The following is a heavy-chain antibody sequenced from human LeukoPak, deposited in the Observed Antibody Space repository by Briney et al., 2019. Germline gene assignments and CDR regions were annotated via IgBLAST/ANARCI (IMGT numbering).Heavy chain of an antibody. V-gene: IGHV3-48*01. CDR3: ARVYYGSGSYYNVRYYYYMDV. D-gene: IGHD3-10*01. CDR1: GFTFSSYA. Sequence: PGGSLRLSCAASGFTFSSYAMHWVRQAPGKGLEWVSYISSSSSTIYYADSVKGRFTISRDNAKNSLYLQMNSLRAEDTAVYYCARVYYGSGSYYNVRYYYYMDVWGKGTTVTVSS. CDR2: ISSSSSTI. J-gene: IGHJ6*03.